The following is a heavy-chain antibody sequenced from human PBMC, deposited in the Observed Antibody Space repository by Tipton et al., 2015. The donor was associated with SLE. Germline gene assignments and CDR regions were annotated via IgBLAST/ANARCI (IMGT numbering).Heavy chain of an antibody. CDR1: GASISSGGYY. D-gene: IGHD3-16*02. J-gene: IGHJ3*02. Sequence: TLSLTCTVSGASISSGGYYWSWIRQRPGEGLEWIGYIYNSGSAHYNPSLKSRVTISVDTSKNQFSLKLSSVTAADTAVYYCAQAHLWGSYRYASDIWGQGTMVTVSS. V-gene: IGHV4-31*03. CDR2: IYNSGSA. CDR3: AQAHLWGSYRYASDI.